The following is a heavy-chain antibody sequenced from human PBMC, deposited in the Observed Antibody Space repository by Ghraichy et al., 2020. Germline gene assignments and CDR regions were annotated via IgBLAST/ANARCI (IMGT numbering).Heavy chain of an antibody. J-gene: IGHJ3*02. V-gene: IGHV4-59*08. CDR3: ARQTYYYDSSGYLGDAFDI. CDR1: GGSISSYY. CDR2: IYYSGST. D-gene: IGHD3-22*01. Sequence: SETLSLTCTVSGGSISSYYWSWIRQPPGKGLEWIGYIYYSGSTNYNPSLKSRVTISVDTSKNQFSLKLSSVTAADTAVYYCARQTYYYDSSGYLGDAFDIWGQGTMVTVSS.